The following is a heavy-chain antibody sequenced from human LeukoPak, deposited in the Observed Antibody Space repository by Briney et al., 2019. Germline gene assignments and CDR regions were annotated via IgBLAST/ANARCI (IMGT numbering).Heavy chain of an antibody. CDR3: ARADYYDSSGYYPGGHFDY. J-gene: IGHJ4*02. CDR2: IYYSGST. D-gene: IGHD3-22*01. Sequence: SETLSLTCTVSGGSISSYYWSWIRQPPGKGLEWIGYIYYSGSTNYNPSLKSRVTISVDTSKNQFSLKLSSVTAADTAVYYCARADYYDSSGYYPGGHFDYWGQGTLVTVSS. CDR1: GGSISSYY. V-gene: IGHV4-59*01.